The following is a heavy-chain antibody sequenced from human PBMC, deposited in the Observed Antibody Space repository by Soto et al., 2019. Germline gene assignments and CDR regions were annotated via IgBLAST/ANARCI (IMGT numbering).Heavy chain of an antibody. CDR3: AKADTSGRYSLDY. CDR2: ISYYGTNE. Sequence: GGSLRLSCEASGFTFSGYGMHWVRQAPGKGLEWVAVISYYGTNEYYEDSVKGRFTISRDNSKNTLYLQMNSLRIEDTAVYFCAKADTSGRYSLDYWGQGCQVTVSS. J-gene: IGHJ4*02. V-gene: IGHV3-30*18. CDR1: GFTFSGYG. D-gene: IGHD1-26*01.